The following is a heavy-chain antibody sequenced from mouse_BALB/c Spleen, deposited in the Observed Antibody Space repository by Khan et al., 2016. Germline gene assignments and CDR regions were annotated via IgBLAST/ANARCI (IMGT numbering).Heavy chain of an antibody. D-gene: IGHD4-1*01. CDR2: IEPASGDT. CDR3: APLTWTFDY. Sequence: VQLKQSGAELVKPGASVKLSCTASGFHIKDTYMHWVKQRPEQGLEWIGRIEPASGDTKYDQKFLGKATIPAETSSNTAFLQLSGLTSEDSAASYCAPLTWTFDYWGPCTSLPVSS. V-gene: IGHV14-3*02. J-gene: IGHJ2*02. CDR1: GFHIKDTY.